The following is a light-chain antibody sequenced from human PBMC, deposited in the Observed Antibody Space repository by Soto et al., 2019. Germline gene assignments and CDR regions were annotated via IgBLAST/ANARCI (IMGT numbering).Light chain of an antibody. CDR2: AAS. Sequence: DSHMTQSPSSLSASVGDRVTITCRASQSISSYLNWYQQKPGKAPKLLIYAASSLQSGVPSRFSGSGSRTDFTLTISSLQPEDFATYYCQQSYSTPLTFGGGTKVEIK. CDR1: QSISSY. J-gene: IGKJ4*01. CDR3: QQSYSTPLT. V-gene: IGKV1-39*01.